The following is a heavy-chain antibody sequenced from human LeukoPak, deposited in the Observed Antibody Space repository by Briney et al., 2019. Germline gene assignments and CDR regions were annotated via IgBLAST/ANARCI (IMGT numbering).Heavy chain of an antibody. Sequence: SETLSLTCTVSGGSISSYYCSWIQQPPGKGQEWIGYIYYSGSTNYNPSLKSRVTISVDTSKNQFSLKLSSVTAADTAVYYCARAGSGWLYYFDYWGQGTLVTVSS. V-gene: IGHV4-59*01. CDR2: IYYSGST. J-gene: IGHJ4*02. D-gene: IGHD6-19*01. CDR3: ARAGSGWLYYFDY. CDR1: GGSISSYY.